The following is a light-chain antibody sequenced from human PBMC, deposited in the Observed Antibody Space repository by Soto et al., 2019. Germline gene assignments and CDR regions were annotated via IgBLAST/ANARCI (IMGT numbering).Light chain of an antibody. CDR1: QGISNY. J-gene: IGKJ1*01. CDR2: DAS. Sequence: DIQMTQSPSSLSASVGDRVTITCRASQGISNYLAWYQQKPGKAPKLLIYDASSLESGVPSRFSGSGSGTEFALTISSLQPDDFATYYCQQYNSYSSFGQGTKVDI. CDR3: QQYNSYSS. V-gene: IGKV1-5*01.